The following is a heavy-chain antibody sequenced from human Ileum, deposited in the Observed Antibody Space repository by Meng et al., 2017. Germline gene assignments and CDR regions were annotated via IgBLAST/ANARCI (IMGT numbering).Heavy chain of an antibody. CDR3: GRDLSGEFDY. V-gene: IGHV3-74*01. CDR1: GFTFSNYW. D-gene: IGHD3-10*01. CDR2: TNEDGSHV. Sequence: EVQLVESGGGLVQHGGSLRLSCAASGFTFSNYWMHWVRQAPGKGLVWVSRTNEDGSHVNYADSVRGRFTISRDNAENTLYLQMNSLRAEDTAVYYCGRDLSGEFDYWGQGILVTVSS. J-gene: IGHJ4*02.